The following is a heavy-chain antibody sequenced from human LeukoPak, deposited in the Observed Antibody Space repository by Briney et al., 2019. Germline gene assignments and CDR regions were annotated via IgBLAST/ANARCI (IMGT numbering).Heavy chain of an antibody. CDR3: ASEGMYYYDSSGYYPGYFQH. J-gene: IGHJ1*01. D-gene: IGHD3-22*01. CDR2: IIPILGIA. V-gene: IGHV1-69*04. CDR1: GGTFSSYA. Sequence: ASVKVSCKASGGTFSSYAISWVRQAPGQGLEWMGRIIPILGIANYAQKFQGRVTITADKSTSIAYMGLSSLRSEDTAVYYCASEGMYYYDSSGYYPGYFQHWGQGTLVTVSS.